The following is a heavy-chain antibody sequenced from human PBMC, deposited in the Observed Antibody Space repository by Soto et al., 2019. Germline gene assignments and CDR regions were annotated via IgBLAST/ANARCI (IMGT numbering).Heavy chain of an antibody. Sequence: PSATLSLTCFVSGDSINNTYWWSWVRQAPVKWLEWIGEIFHTGVKSYMPSLSGRITLSVDTSKNQFSLKLTSVTAADTAVYYCARAVYCTTANCWDDFHYYNIDVWGQGTAVT. CDR3: ARAVYCTTANCWDDFHYYNIDV. V-gene: IGHV4-4*02. CDR1: GDSINNTYW. J-gene: IGHJ6*02. CDR2: IFHTGVK. D-gene: IGHD2-2*01.